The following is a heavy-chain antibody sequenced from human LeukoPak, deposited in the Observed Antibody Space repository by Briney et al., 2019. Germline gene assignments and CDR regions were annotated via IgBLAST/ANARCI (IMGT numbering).Heavy chain of an antibody. CDR1: YY. Sequence: YYMSWIRQAPGKGLEWVSYISSSGSAIYYADSVKGRFTISRDNAKNSLYLQMNSLRAEDTAVYYCASPVLGYCSGGSCRDYWGQGTLVTVSS. CDR2: ISSSGSAI. CDR3: ASPVLGYCSGGSCRDY. J-gene: IGHJ4*02. D-gene: IGHD2-15*01. V-gene: IGHV3-11*01.